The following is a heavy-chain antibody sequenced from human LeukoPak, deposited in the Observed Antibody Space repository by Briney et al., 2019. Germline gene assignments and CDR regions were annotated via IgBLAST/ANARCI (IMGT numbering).Heavy chain of an antibody. Sequence: PGESLKISCKGSGYSFPSYWIGWVRQMPGKGLEWMGIVYPGDSNTRYSPSFQGQVTISADWSISTASLQWSSLKASDTAMYYCARPYSSGWYHAFDIWGQGTMVTVSS. CDR3: ARPYSSGWYHAFDI. D-gene: IGHD6-19*01. J-gene: IGHJ3*02. CDR2: VYPGDSNT. V-gene: IGHV5-51*01. CDR1: GYSFPSYW.